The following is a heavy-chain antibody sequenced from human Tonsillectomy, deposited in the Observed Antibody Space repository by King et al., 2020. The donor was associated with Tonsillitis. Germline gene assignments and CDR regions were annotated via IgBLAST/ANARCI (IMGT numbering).Heavy chain of an antibody. J-gene: IGHJ6*02. V-gene: IGHV3-21*01. D-gene: IGHD3-10*01. Sequence: VQLVESGGGLVKPGGSLRLSCVASGFSFSTYSMNWVRQAPGKGLEWVSCITSSNYIYYADSVKGRFTISRDNSKNSLYLQMNSLRADDTAVYYCARDGSVSYYDPSYYDGMDVWGQGTTVTVSS. CDR3: ARDGSVSYYDPSYYDGMDV. CDR2: ITSSNYI. CDR1: GFSFSTYS.